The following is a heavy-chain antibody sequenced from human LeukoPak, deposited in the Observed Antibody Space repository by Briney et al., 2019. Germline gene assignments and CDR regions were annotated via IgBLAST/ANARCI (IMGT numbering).Heavy chain of an antibody. CDR1: GGSFSGYY. V-gene: IGHV4-34*01. J-gene: IGHJ4*02. CDR3: ARRGAMVRGVIQLYYFDS. D-gene: IGHD3-10*01. CDR2: INHSGST. Sequence: SETLSLTCAVYGGSFSGYYWSWIRQPPGKGLEWIGEINHSGSTNYNPSLKSRVTISVDTSKNQFSLKLSSVTAADTAVYYCARRGAMVRGVIQLYYFDSWGQGTLVTVSS.